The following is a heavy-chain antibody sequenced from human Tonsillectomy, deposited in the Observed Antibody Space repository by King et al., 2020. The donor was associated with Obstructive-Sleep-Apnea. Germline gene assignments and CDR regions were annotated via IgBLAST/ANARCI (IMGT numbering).Heavy chain of an antibody. CDR2: IFYTGST. V-gene: IGHV4-59*01. CDR3: AVDSAIGFFDS. CDR1: DGSISDYY. D-gene: IGHD5-18*01. Sequence: VQLQESGPRLVKPSETLSLTCTVSDGSISDYYWSWIRQPPGKGLEGIGYIFYTGSTTYNPSLESRVTMSVDTSKNQFSLRLASVTAADTAVYFCAVDSAIGFFDSWGQGTQVTVSS. J-gene: IGHJ4*02.